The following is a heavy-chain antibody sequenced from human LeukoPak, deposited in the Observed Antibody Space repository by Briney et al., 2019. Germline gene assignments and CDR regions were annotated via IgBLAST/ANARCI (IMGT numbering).Heavy chain of an antibody. Sequence: GASVKVSCKASGYTFTSYGISWVRQAPGQGLEWMGWISAYNGNTNYAQKLQGRVTITWDTSASTAYMELSSLRSEDTAVYYCARGAGNGDYFDYWGQGTLVTVSS. CDR1: GYTFTSYG. CDR3: ARGAGNGDYFDY. CDR2: ISAYNGNT. D-gene: IGHD4-17*01. V-gene: IGHV1-18*01. J-gene: IGHJ4*02.